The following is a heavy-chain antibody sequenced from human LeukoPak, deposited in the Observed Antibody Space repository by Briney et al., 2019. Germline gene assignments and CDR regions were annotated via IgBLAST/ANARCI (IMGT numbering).Heavy chain of an antibody. CDR3: AREGDSSDNIYGYFDY. V-gene: IGHV1-69*13. Sequence: GASVKLSCKASGGTFSSYAISWVRQAPGQGLEWMGGIIPIFGTANYAQKFQGRVTITADESTSTAYMELSSLRSEDTAVYYCAREGDSSDNIYGYFDYWGQGTLVTVSS. CDR2: IIPIFGTA. D-gene: IGHD3-22*01. J-gene: IGHJ4*02. CDR1: GGTFSSYA.